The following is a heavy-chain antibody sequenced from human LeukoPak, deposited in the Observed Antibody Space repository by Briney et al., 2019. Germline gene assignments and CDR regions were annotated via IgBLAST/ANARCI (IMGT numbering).Heavy chain of an antibody. Sequence: SETLSLTCTVSGSSISSYYWSWIRQPPGKGLEWIGYMYYSGSTNYNPSLKSRVTISVDTSKNQFSLKLSSVTAADTAVYYCARGGTYYYDSSGRFDYWGQGTLVTVSS. J-gene: IGHJ4*02. D-gene: IGHD3-22*01. CDR1: GSSISSYY. CDR3: ARGGTYYYDSSGRFDY. CDR2: MYYSGST. V-gene: IGHV4-59*01.